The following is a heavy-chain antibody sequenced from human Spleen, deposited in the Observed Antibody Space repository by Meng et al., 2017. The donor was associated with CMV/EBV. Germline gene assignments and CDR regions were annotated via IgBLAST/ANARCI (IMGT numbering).Heavy chain of an antibody. V-gene: IGHV4-59*01. J-gene: IGHJ3*01. CDR1: GDSISSYY. D-gene: IGHD3-3*01. CDR2: ISYSGTT. Sequence: SETLSLTCTVSGDSISSYYWNWIRQPPGKGLEWIGYISYSGTTNYNPSLKSRVTISVDTSNNQLSLRLTSVTAADTAVYYCAKASYYDFWSGYYPLLDAFDVWGQGTTVTVSS. CDR3: AKASYYDFWSGYYPLLDAFDV.